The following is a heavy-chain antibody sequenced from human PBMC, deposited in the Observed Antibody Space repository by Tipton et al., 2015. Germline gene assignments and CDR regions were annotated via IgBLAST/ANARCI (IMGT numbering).Heavy chain of an antibody. Sequence: SLRLSCAASGFTFSNYGMNWVRQAPGKGLEWVSYISGSGGITHYADSVKGRFTISRDNAKNSLHLQMTGLRAEDTAMYYCASPSGHYVIVTGHHRQVSWFDPWGQGTLVTVSS. D-gene: IGHD4-17*01. CDR2: ISGSGGIT. V-gene: IGHV3-48*04. CDR1: GFTFSNYG. J-gene: IGHJ5*02. CDR3: ASPSGHYVIVTGHHRQVSWFDP.